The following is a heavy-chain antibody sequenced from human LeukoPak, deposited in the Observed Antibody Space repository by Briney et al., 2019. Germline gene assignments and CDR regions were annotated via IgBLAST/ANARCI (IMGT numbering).Heavy chain of an antibody. CDR1: GGSFSGYY. CDR3: ARRYSSGWPFDY. CDR2: INHSGST. D-gene: IGHD6-19*01. J-gene: IGHJ4*02. Sequence: SETLSLTCAVYGGSFSGYYWSWIRQPPGKGLEWIGEINHSGSTNYNPSLKSRVTISVDTSKNQFSLKLSSVTAADTAVYYCARRYSSGWPFDYWGQGTLVTASS. V-gene: IGHV4-34*01.